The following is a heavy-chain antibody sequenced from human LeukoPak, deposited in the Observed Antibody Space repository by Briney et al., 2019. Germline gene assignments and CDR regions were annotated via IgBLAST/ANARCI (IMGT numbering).Heavy chain of an antibody. D-gene: IGHD3-22*01. CDR1: GFTFSSYD. J-gene: IGHJ4*02. Sequence: PGGSLRLSCAASGFTFSSYDTHWVRQATGKGLEWVSAIGTAGDTYYPGSVKGRFTISRENAKNSLYLQMNSLRAGDTAVYYCARGDYYDSSGYYSFDYWGQGTLVTVSS. CDR3: ARGDYYDSSGYYSFDY. CDR2: IGTAGDT. V-gene: IGHV3-13*01.